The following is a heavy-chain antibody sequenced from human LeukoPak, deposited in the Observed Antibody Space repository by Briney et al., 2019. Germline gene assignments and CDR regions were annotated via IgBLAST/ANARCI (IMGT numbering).Heavy chain of an antibody. CDR2: IYYSGTT. J-gene: IGHJ4*02. V-gene: IGHV4-59*01. Sequence: PSETLSLTCSVSGGSISSYYWSWIRQPPGKGLEWIGYIYYSGTTNYNPSLKSRVTILVDTPRNQVSLKLNSVTAADTAVYYCARNRDGYNTFDFWGQGTLVTVSS. D-gene: IGHD5-24*01. CDR3: ARNRDGYNTFDF. CDR1: GGSISSYY.